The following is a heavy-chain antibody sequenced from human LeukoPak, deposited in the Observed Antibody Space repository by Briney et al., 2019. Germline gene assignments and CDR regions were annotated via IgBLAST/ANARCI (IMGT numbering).Heavy chain of an antibody. Sequence: ASVKVSCKGSGYRFTGYYIHWVRQAPGQGLEWMAWINPNSGGTNYAQNFQGRVTVTRDTSVSTAYMEVSRLRSDDTAVYYCARDRRGHYDSGSYYPLIWGQGTPVTVSS. CDR1: GYRFTGYY. D-gene: IGHD3-10*01. CDR2: INPNSGGT. CDR3: ARDRRGHYDSGSYYPLI. J-gene: IGHJ4*02. V-gene: IGHV1-2*02.